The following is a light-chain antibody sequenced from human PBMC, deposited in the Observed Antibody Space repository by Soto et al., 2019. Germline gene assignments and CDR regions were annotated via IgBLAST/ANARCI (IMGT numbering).Light chain of an antibody. V-gene: IGLV1-44*01. CDR3: AAWDDSLNGCV. CDR2: SNN. J-gene: IGLJ3*02. Sequence: QSVLTQPPSASGTPGQRVTISCYGSRSNIGNNRVNWYQQLPRKAPKLLIHSNNQRPSGVPDRFSGSKSGTSASLAISGLQYEDEADYYCAAWDDSLNGCVFGGGTKVTV. CDR1: RSNIGNNR.